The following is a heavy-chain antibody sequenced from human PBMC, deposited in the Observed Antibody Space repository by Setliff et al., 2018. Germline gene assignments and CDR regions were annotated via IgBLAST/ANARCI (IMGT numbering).Heavy chain of an antibody. CDR3: ATKDYDTSGYYRPFGF. D-gene: IGHD3-22*01. Sequence: ASVKVSCKVSGYRLIEVSMHWVRQAPGKGLEWMGGFDPEDDEIIYAQKFLGRVTMTEDTSTDTAYMELSSLRSEDTAVYYCATKDYDTSGYYRPFGFWGQGTLVTVSS. CDR1: GYRLIEVS. J-gene: IGHJ4*01. V-gene: IGHV1-24*01. CDR2: FDPEDDEI.